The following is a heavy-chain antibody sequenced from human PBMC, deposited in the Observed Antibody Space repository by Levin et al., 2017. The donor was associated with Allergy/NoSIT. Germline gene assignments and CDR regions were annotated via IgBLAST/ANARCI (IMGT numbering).Heavy chain of an antibody. Sequence: GGSLRLSCKTSGFTFGDYSLYWFRQAPGKGLEWVGFIRSKAFHETTQYAASVKGRITISRDDSNRIAYLQMNSLKTEDTAVYYCTRDRGICGNYRPFDYWGQGTPVTVSS. V-gene: IGHV3-49*03. D-gene: IGHD3-16*02. CDR2: IRSKAFHETT. CDR1: GFTFGDYS. J-gene: IGHJ4*02. CDR3: TRDRGICGNYRPFDY.